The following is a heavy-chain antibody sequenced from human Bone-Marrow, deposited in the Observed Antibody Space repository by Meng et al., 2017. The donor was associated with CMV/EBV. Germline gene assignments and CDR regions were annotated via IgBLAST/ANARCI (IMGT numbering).Heavy chain of an antibody. J-gene: IGHJ5*02. CDR2: INHSGST. D-gene: IGHD4-11*01. CDR1: GGSFSGYY. CDR3: ARVGRVRFLQGWFDP. V-gene: IGHV4-34*01. Sequence: GSLRLSCAVYGGSFSGYYWSWIRQPPGKGLEWIGEINHSGSTNYNPSLKSRVTISVDTSKNQFSLKLSSVTAADTAVYYCARVGRVRFLQGWFDPWGQGTLVTVSS.